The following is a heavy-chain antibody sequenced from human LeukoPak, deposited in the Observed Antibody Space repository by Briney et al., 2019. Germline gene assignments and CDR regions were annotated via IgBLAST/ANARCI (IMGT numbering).Heavy chain of an antibody. Sequence: PGGSLRLSCAASGFTFSSYAMSWVRQAPGKGLEWVSAISGSGGSTYYADSVKGRFTISRDNSKNTLYLQMNSLRAEDTAVYYCAKGGLAIFGVVTRLHYWGQGTLVTVSS. CDR1: GFTFSSYA. D-gene: IGHD3-3*02. CDR3: AKGGLAIFGVVTRLHY. V-gene: IGHV3-23*01. CDR2: ISGSGGST. J-gene: IGHJ4*02.